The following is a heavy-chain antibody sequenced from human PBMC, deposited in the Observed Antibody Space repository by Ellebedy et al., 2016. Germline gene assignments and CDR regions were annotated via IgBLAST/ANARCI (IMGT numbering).Heavy chain of an antibody. Sequence: SETLSLTCTVSGGSMSSGDYYWSWIRHHPGTGLEWIGYIYYSGSTYYNPSLKSRITISLDTSKNQFSLRVSSVTAADTAVYYCVRGKVRGIIIDYFDYWGQGTLVTVSS. CDR2: IYYSGST. D-gene: IGHD3-10*01. J-gene: IGHJ4*02. V-gene: IGHV4-31*03. CDR1: GGSMSSGDYY. CDR3: VRGKVRGIIIDYFDY.